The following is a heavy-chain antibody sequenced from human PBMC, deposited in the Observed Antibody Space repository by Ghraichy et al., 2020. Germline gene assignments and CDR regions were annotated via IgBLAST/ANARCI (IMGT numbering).Heavy chain of an antibody. V-gene: IGHV3-48*02. CDR2: FSTSSSTI. CDR3: ARDSNSGYSYFDL. D-gene: IGHD5-18*01. Sequence: GESLNISCAASGFTFNNYGMNWVRQAPGKGLEWVSYFSTSSSTIFYADSVRGRFTISRDNGKKSLYLQMNSLRDEDTAVYYCARDSNSGYSYFDLWGRGTLVTVSS. J-gene: IGHJ2*01. CDR1: GFTFNNYG.